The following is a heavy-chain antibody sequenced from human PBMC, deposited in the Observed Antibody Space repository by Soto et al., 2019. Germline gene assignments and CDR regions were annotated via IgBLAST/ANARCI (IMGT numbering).Heavy chain of an antibody. CDR1: GGSISSYY. J-gene: IGHJ5*02. D-gene: IGHD3-22*01. CDR3: ARGLGYYDSSGYCFDP. CDR2: IYTSGST. V-gene: IGHV4-4*07. Sequence: GPGPGLPSETLSLTCTVSGGSISSYYWSWIRQPAGKGLEWIGRIYTSGSTNYNPSLKSRVTISVDTSKNQFSLKLSSVTAADTAVYYCARGLGYYDSSGYCFDPWGQGTLVTVSS.